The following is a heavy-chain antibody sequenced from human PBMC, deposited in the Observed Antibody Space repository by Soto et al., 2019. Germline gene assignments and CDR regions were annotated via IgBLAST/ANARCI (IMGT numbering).Heavy chain of an antibody. J-gene: IGHJ4*02. CDR2: IYHSGST. CDR3: ARENNVLPGGYFDY. V-gene: IGHV4-30-2*01. CDR1: GGSISSCGYS. Sequence: PSETLSLTCAVSGGSISSCGYSWSWIRQPPGKGLEWIGYIYHSGSTYYNPSLKSRVTISVDRSKNQFSLKLSSVTAADTAVYYCARENNVLPGGYFDYWGQGTLVTVS. D-gene: IGHD3-10*01.